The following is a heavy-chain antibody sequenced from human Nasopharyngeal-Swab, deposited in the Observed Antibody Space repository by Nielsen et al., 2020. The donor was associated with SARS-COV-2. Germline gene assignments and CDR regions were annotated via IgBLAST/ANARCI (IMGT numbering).Heavy chain of an antibody. J-gene: IGHJ2*01. CDR1: GGSFSGYY. Sequence: SETLSLTCAVYGGSFSGYYWSWIRQPPGKGLEWIGEINHSGSTNYNPSLKSRVTISVDTSKNQFSLKLSSVTAADTALYYCARGVWANWYFDLWGRGTLVTVSS. V-gene: IGHV4-34*01. CDR2: INHSGST. D-gene: IGHD7-27*01. CDR3: ARGVWANWYFDL.